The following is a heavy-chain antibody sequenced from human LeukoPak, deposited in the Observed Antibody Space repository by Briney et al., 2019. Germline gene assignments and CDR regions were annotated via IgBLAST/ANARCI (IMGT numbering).Heavy chain of an antibody. CDR1: GYTFSGYY. CDR3: ARGPSLLRFRHYYYYMDV. Sequence: GASVKVSCKASGYTFSGYYMHWVRQAPGQGLEWMGWIKPNSGDTNYAQKFQGRVTMTRDTSTSTVYMELSSLRSEDTAVYYCARGPSLLRFRHYYYYMDVWGKGTTVTVSS. J-gene: IGHJ6*03. D-gene: IGHD3-3*01. V-gene: IGHV1-2*02. CDR2: IKPNSGDT.